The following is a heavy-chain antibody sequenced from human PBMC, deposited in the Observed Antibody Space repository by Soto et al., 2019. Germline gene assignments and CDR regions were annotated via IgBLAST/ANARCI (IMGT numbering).Heavy chain of an antibody. D-gene: IGHD2-21*02. J-gene: IGHJ4*02. CDR1: GFSFSSYS. CDR2: TSAGGVTT. Sequence: EVQLLESGGGLVPPGGSLRLSCAGSGFSFSSYSMSWVRQAPGKGLEWVSSTSAGGVTTYYGDSVKGRFTISRDSSRNTVTLQMNSQRAEDTAIYFCANENGACYWGGDYWGQGTLVTVSS. CDR3: ANENGACYWGGDY. V-gene: IGHV3-23*01.